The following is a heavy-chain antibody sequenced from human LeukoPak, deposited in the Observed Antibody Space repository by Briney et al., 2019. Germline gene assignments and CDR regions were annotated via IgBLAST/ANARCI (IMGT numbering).Heavy chain of an antibody. CDR3: ATRAAAGILSYFDY. CDR2: ISGSGGST. D-gene: IGHD6-13*01. J-gene: IGHJ4*02. V-gene: IGHV3-23*01. Sequence: GGSLRLSCAASGFTFSSYGMSWVRQAPGKGLEWVSAISGSGGSTYYADSVKGRFTISRDNSKNTLYLQMNSLRAEDTAVYYCATRAAAGILSYFDYWGQGTLVTVSS. CDR1: GFTFSSYG.